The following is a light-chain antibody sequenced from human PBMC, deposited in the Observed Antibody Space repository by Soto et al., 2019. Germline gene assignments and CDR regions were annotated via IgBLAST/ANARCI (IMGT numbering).Light chain of an antibody. CDR1: QSISSW. V-gene: IGKV1-5*01. CDR2: DAS. Sequence: IRMTKSNYTLSSSLGDRVTLPCRASQSISSWLDWYQQKPWKAPKLLIYDASSLESGGPSRFSGSGSETEFTLTISSLQPDDIATYYCQQYNRYSTFGQGTNVDI. J-gene: IGKJ1*01. CDR3: QQYNRYST.